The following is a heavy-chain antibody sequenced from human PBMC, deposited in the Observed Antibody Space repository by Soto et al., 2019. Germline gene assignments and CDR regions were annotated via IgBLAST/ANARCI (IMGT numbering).Heavy chain of an antibody. J-gene: IGHJ4*02. CDR2: IHDTGRT. D-gene: IGHD3-16*02. CDR3: ARESVSGTYRFDS. V-gene: IGHV4-4*07. Sequence: QVQLQESGPGLVRPSETLSLTCTVSGDSLSTYYWSWIRQPAGERLEWIGRIHDTGRTNYNPSLKSRVTMSVDTSKNQSSLRVNSVTAADTAVYYCARESVSGTYRFDSWGQGTLVTVSS. CDR1: GDSLSTYY.